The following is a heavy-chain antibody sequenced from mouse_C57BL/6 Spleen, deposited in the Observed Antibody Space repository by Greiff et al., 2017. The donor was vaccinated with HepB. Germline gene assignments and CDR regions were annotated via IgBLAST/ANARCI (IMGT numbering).Heavy chain of an antibody. CDR2: ISDGGSYT. D-gene: IGHD1-1*01. CDR1: GFTFSSYA. V-gene: IGHV5-4*03. Sequence: DVKLVESGGGLVKPGGSLKLSCAASGFTFSSYAMSWVRQTPEKRLEWVATISDGGSYTYYPDNVKGRFTISRDNAKNNLYLQMSHLKSEDTAMYYCARVIITTVVAPYWYFDVWGTGTTVTVSS. J-gene: IGHJ1*03. CDR3: ARVIITTVVAPYWYFDV.